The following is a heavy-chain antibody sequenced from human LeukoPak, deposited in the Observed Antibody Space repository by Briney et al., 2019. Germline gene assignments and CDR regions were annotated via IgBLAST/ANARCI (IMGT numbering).Heavy chain of an antibody. CDR2: INPNSGGT. V-gene: IGHV1-2*02. D-gene: IGHD4-17*01. J-gene: IGHJ6*02. CDR3: ARDYPTDYYGMDV. Sequence: GASVKVSCKASGYTFTGYYMHWVRQAPGQGLEWMGWINPNSGGTNYAQKFQGRVTMTRDTSISTAYMELSRLRSDDTAVYYCARDYPTDYYGMDVWGQGTTVTVSS. CDR1: GYTFTGYY.